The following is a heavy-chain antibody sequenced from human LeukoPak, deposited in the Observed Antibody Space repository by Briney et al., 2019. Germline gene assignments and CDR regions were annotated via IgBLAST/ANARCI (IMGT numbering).Heavy chain of an antibody. V-gene: IGHV3-30*04. CDR1: GFTFTSHG. CDR3: ARDRSGTYSVDY. J-gene: IGHJ4*02. Sequence: GGSLRLSCAASGFTFTSHGMHWVRQAPGKGLEWVADTSYDGSKKDYADSVKGRFTISRDDSENTVYLQMNSLRTEDTAVYYYARDRSGTYSVDYWGLGTLVTISS. CDR2: TSYDGSKK. D-gene: IGHD1-26*01.